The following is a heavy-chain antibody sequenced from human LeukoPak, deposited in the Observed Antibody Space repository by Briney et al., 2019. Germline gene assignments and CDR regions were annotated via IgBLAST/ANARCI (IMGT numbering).Heavy chain of an antibody. V-gene: IGHV1-3*01. Sequence: GASVKVSCKTSGNTFSSNIINWVRQAPGQRLDWMWWINAGNGNTKYSEKFQGRVTITRDTSASTVYMEMSSLRSEDTAVYYCARERPTTTAFHVWGQGTMVTVS. CDR1: GNTFSSNI. J-gene: IGHJ3*01. CDR2: INAGNGNT. CDR3: ARERPTTTAFHV. D-gene: IGHD1-14*01.